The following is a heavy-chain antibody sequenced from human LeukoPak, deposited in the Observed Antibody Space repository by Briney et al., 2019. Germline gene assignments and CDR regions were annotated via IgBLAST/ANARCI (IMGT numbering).Heavy chain of an antibody. V-gene: IGHV3-23*01. CDR3: RDPFDY. CDR1: GFTFSSYA. Sequence: GGSLRLSCAASGFTFSSYAMSWVRQAPGKGLEWVSSISDSGSRTYHADSVKGRFTISRDNSKNTLYLQMNSLRAEDTAVYYCRDPFDYWGQGTLVTVSS. CDR2: ISDSGSRT. J-gene: IGHJ4*02.